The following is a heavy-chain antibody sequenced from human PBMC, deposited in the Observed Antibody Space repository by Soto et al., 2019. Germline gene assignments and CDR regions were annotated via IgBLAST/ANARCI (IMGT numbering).Heavy chain of an antibody. CDR2: ISYNWGHT. D-gene: IGHD3-22*01. CDR3: AKGSCSALNYYYESSDYADY. CDR1: GFTFSSYS. J-gene: IGHJ4*02. V-gene: IGHV3-23*01. Sequence: GGSLRLSCAASGFTFSSYSMTWIRQAPGKGPVWVSVISYNWGHTFYADSVKGRFTISRDNSKNTVYLQVNSLRGEDTGVYYCAKGSCSALNYYYESSDYADYWGQGAGVTVSS.